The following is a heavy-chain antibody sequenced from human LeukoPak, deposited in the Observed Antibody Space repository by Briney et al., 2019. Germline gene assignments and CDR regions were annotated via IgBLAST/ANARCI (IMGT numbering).Heavy chain of an antibody. Sequence: PSETLSLTCTVSGGSISSYYWSWIRQPPGKGLEWLGYIYYSGSTSYNPSLKSRVTLSVDTSKKQFPLKLSSVTAADTAFYYCARYIVSYPHDAFDIWGQGTMVTVSS. J-gene: IGHJ3*02. V-gene: IGHV4-59*01. CDR3: ARYIVSYPHDAFDI. CDR1: GGSISSYY. D-gene: IGHD1-26*01. CDR2: IYYSGST.